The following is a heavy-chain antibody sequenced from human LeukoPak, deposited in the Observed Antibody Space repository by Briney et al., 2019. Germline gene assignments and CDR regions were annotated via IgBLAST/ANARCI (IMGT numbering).Heavy chain of an antibody. CDR1: GGTFSSYT. D-gene: IGHD5-12*01. Sequence: ASVKVSCKASGGTFSSYTISWVRQAPGQGLEWMGRIIPILGIANYAQKFQGRVTITADKSTSTAYMELSSLRSEDTAVYYCARDLVATTTNFDYWGQGTLVTVSS. CDR3: ARDLVATTTNFDY. J-gene: IGHJ4*02. CDR2: IIPILGIA. V-gene: IGHV1-69*04.